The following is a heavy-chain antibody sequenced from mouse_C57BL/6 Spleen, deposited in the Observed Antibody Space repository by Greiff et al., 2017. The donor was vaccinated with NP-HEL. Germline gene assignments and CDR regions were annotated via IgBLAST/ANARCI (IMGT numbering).Heavy chain of an antibody. J-gene: IGHJ4*01. V-gene: IGHV14-4*01. D-gene: IGHD1-1*02. Sequence: EVQLQQSGAELVRPGASVKLSCTASGFNIKDDYMHWVKQRPEQGLEWIGWIDPENGDTEYASKFQGKATITADTSSNTAYLQLSSLTSEDTAVYYCTTASGGCGDAVDYWGQGTSVTVSS. CDR1: GFNIKDDY. CDR2: IDPENGDT. CDR3: TTASGGCGDAVDY.